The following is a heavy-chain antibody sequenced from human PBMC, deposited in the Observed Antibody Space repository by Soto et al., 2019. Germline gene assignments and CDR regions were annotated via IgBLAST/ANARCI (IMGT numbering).Heavy chain of an antibody. CDR1: GYSFTSYW. Sequence: PGESLKISCKGSGYSFTSYWISWVRQMPGKGLEWMGRIDPSDSYTNYSPSFQGHVTISADKSISTAYLQWSSLKASDTAMYYCASLYSSSPNSYGMDVWGQGTTVTVSS. J-gene: IGHJ6*02. CDR2: IDPSDSYT. V-gene: IGHV5-10-1*01. D-gene: IGHD6-6*01. CDR3: ASLYSSSPNSYGMDV.